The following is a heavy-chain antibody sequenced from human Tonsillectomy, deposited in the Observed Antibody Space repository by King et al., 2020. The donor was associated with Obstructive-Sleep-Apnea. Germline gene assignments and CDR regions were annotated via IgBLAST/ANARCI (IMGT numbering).Heavy chain of an antibody. CDR3: ARDFVVVPAAMSVEVRYFDY. CDR2: IYTSGST. V-gene: IGHV4-4*07. Sequence: QLQESGPGLVKPSETLSLTCTVSGVSISNYYWSWVRQPAGKGLEWIGRIYTSGSTNYSPSLKSRVTMSVDTSKNQFSLRLSSVTAADTAVYYCARDFVVVPAAMSVEVRYFDYWGQGTLVTVSS. CDR1: GVSISNYY. J-gene: IGHJ4*02. D-gene: IGHD2-2*01.